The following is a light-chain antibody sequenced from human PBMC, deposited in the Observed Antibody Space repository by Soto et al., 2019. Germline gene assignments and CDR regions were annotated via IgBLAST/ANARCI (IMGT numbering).Light chain of an antibody. Sequence: LTKSPAALSLSPGERAILSCRASQSVSTFLAWFQQKPGQPPRLLIYNASNRTTGIPARFSGSGSGTDFTLTISSLEPEDFAIYYCQQRGDGPPITFGQGTRLEIK. CDR1: QSVSTF. V-gene: IGKV3-11*01. J-gene: IGKJ5*01. CDR2: NAS. CDR3: QQRGDGPPIT.